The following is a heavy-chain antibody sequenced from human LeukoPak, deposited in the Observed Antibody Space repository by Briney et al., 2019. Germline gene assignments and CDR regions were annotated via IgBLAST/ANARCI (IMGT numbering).Heavy chain of an antibody. CDR1: GFTFSSYA. CDR3: AKDRSGVGPTAADY. J-gene: IGHJ4*02. CDR2: ISGSGGST. Sequence: GGSLRLSCAASGFTFSSYAMSWVRQAPGKGLEWVSAISGSGGSTYYAGSVKGRFTISRDNSENTLYLQMNSLRSDDTAVYYCAKDRSGVGPTAADYWGQGTLVIVSS. D-gene: IGHD1-26*01. V-gene: IGHV3-23*01.